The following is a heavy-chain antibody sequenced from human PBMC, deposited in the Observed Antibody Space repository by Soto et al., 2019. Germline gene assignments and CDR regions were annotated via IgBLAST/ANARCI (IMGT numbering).Heavy chain of an antibody. J-gene: IGHJ3*02. CDR2: ISYDGSNK. CDR3: AKDRSSSWYRSGAFDI. Sequence: QVQLVESGGGVVQPGRSLRLSCAASGFTFSSYGMHWVRQAPGKGLEWVAVISYDGSNKYYADSVKGRFTISRDNSKNTLYLQMNSLRAEDTAVYYCAKDRSSSWYRSGAFDIWGQGTMVTVSS. D-gene: IGHD6-13*01. CDR1: GFTFSSYG. V-gene: IGHV3-30*18.